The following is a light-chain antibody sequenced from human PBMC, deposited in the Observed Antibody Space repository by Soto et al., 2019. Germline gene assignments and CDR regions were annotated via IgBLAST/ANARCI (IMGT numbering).Light chain of an antibody. CDR1: QNINND. J-gene: IGKJ1*01. CDR3: QQSFNSPRT. Sequence: DIQMTQSPPSLSASVGDRVSITCQTSQNINNDLNWYQQKPGKAPNLLIYATSTLQTGVPSRFSGSGSGTDFILTISSLQPEDFATYYCQQSFNSPRTFGQGTKVDI. V-gene: IGKV1-39*01. CDR2: ATS.